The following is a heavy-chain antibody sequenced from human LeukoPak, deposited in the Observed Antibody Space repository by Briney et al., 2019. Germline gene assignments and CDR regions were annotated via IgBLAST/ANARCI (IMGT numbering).Heavy chain of an antibody. CDR3: ARTVEGHSDF. CDR1: AFTFKTYT. J-gene: IGHJ4*02. CDR2: ISTAGNLI. Sequence: PGGSLRLSCVASAFTFKTYTLNWVRQTPGKGLEWVSYISTAGNLINYADSVRGRFTISRDSAKNSLYLYMSSLTPEDTAVYYCARTVEGHSDFRGQGTLVTVSS. V-gene: IGHV3-21*01. D-gene: IGHD5-24*01.